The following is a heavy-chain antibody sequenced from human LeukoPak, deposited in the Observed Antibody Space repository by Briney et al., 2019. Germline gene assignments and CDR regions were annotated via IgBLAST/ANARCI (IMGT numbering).Heavy chain of an antibody. Sequence: QTGGSLRLSCAASGFTFSSYWMSWVRQAPGKGLEWVANIKQDGSEKYYVDSVKGRFTISRDNAKNSLYLQMNSLRAEDTAVYYCARVLRYFDWLPPSFDYWGQGTLVTVSS. J-gene: IGHJ4*02. CDR3: ARVLRYFDWLPPSFDY. D-gene: IGHD3-9*01. CDR2: IKQDGSEK. V-gene: IGHV3-7*01. CDR1: GFTFSSYW.